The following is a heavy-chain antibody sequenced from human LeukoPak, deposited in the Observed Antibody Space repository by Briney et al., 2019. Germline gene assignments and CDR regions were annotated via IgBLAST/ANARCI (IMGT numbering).Heavy chain of an antibody. D-gene: IGHD3-10*01. Sequence: GASVKVSCKASGYTFTGYYMHWVRQAPGQRLEWMGWINAGNGNTKYSQKFQGRVTITRDTSASTAYMELSSLRSEDTAVYYCARGTYYYGSGVSPVDYWGQGTLVTVSS. CDR2: INAGNGNT. V-gene: IGHV1-3*01. CDR1: GYTFTGYY. J-gene: IGHJ4*02. CDR3: ARGTYYYGSGVSPVDY.